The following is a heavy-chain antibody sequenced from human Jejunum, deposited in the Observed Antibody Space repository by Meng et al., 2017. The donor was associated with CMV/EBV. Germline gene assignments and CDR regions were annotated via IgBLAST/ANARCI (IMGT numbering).Heavy chain of an antibody. Sequence: CATSGLTFTNHGMHWLRQAPGKGLEWVSFIRSDGSDKYYIDSVKGRFTISRDNSQNTVYLQMNSLRPDDTAVYYCAKDKGVSFFDYWGQGTLVTVSS. V-gene: IGHV3-30*02. CDR1: GLTFTNHG. J-gene: IGHJ4*02. CDR3: AKDKGVSFFDY. CDR2: IRSDGSDK. D-gene: IGHD2-8*01.